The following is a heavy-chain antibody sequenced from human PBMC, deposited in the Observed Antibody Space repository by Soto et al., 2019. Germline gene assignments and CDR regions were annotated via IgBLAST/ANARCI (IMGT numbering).Heavy chain of an antibody. CDR1: GGSISSSSYY. CDR3: ARHHDTDKYY. J-gene: IGHJ4*02. V-gene: IGHV4-39*01. D-gene: IGHD3-22*01. Sequence: QLQLQESGPGLVKPSETLSLTCTVSGGSISSSSYYWGWIRHPPGKGLEWIGSIYYSGSTYYNPSLKSRVTISVDTSKNQFSLKLSSVTAADTAVYYCARHHDTDKYYWGQGTLVTVSS. CDR2: IYYSGST.